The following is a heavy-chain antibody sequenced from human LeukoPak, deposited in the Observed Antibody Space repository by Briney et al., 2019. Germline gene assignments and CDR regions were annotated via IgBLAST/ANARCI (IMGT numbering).Heavy chain of an antibody. CDR3: AKDTGTAYLEWAFDY. CDR2: ISWNSGSI. CDR1: GFTFDDYA. J-gene: IGHJ4*02. Sequence: SGGSLRLSCAASGFTFDDYAMHWVRQAPGKGLEWVSGISWNSGSIGYADSVKGRFTISRDNAKNSLYLQMNSLRAEDMALYYCAKDTGTAYLEWAFDYWGQGTLVTVSS. D-gene: IGHD3-3*01. V-gene: IGHV3-9*03.